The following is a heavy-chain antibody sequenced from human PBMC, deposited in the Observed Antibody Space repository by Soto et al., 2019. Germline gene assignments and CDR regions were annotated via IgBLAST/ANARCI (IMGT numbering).Heavy chain of an antibody. Sequence: EVQLVQSGGGLAQPGKSLRLSCAASGFTFRKFWMHWVRQVPGKGPVWVSYISSDGTTTDYADSVKGRFTISGDNAKDTLYLQMDSLRAEDTAVYYCAIQDCTNDVCLEAAVTVGGALESWGQGTLVTV. V-gene: IGHV3-74*01. CDR2: ISSDGTTT. J-gene: IGHJ1*01. CDR3: AIQDCTNDVCLEAAVTVGGALES. CDR1: GFTFRKFW. D-gene: IGHD2-8*01.